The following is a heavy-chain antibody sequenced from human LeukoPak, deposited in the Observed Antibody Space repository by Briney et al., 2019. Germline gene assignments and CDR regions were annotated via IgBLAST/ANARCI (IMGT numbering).Heavy chain of an antibody. D-gene: IGHD2-2*01. CDR2: ISSSGGNT. CDR1: GFTFTSA. Sequence: GGSLRLSCAASGFTFTSAMRWVRQAPGKGLEWVSSISSSGGNTFYADSVKGRFIISRDNSKNTLYLQMNSLRAEDTAVYYCTKGESQPKYYFDYWGQGTLVTVSS. J-gene: IGHJ4*02. CDR3: TKGESQPKYYFDY. V-gene: IGHV3-23*01.